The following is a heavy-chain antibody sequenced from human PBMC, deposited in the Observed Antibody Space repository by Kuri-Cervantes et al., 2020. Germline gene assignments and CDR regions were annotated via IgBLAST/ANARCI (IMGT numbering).Heavy chain of an antibody. CDR1: GFTFSNYG. CDR2: VRSDGTKP. D-gene: IGHD6-13*01. CDR3: ARVSSSWCPDL. Sequence: GGSLRLSCAASGFTFSNYGMHWVRQAPGKGLEWVAFVRSDGTKPCYADSVKGRFTISRDNAKNTLYLQMNSLRAEDTAVYYCARVSSSWCPDLWGQGTLVTVSS. V-gene: IGHV3-30*02. J-gene: IGHJ5*02.